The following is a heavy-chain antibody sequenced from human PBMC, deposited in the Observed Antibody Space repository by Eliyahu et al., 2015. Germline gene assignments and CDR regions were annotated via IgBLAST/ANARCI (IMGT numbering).Heavy chain of an antibody. CDR1: GYTFXXYA. CDR2: IHGGKTTT. Sequence: QVQLVQSGAEVRKPGASVKLSCKASGYTFXXYAIHWVRQAPGQRPEWMGWIHGGKTTTKYSEKFQGRVTFTRDTSASTAYMELSSLQSEDTAIYYCARDSAYSSGWYGLGDYFDYWGQGTLVTVSS. CDR3: ARDSAYSSGWYGLGDYFDY. J-gene: IGHJ4*02. D-gene: IGHD6-19*01. V-gene: IGHV1-3*01.